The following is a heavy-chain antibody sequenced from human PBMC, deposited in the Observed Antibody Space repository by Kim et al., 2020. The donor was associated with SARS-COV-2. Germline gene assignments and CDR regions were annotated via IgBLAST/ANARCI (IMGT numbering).Heavy chain of an antibody. Sequence: GGSLRLSCAASGFIFSDYAMHWVRQAPGKGLEWVAVVSHDGYDKYYADSVKGRFVISRDNSKNILFLQMSDLGRDDTAVYYCARNIAASVVYWGQGTRVTVSS. CDR2: VSHDGYDK. J-gene: IGHJ4*02. CDR3: ARNIAASVVY. V-gene: IGHV3-30*03. D-gene: IGHD6-25*01. CDR1: GFIFSDYA.